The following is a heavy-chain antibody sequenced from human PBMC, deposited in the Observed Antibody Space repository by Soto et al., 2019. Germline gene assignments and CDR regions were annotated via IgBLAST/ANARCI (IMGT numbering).Heavy chain of an antibody. Sequence: SATLSLTCTVSGGSISSGGYYWTWIRQTPGKGLQWIGQINHSGSANYNPSLKSRVTISVHTSSSQFSLELSSVTAADTAVYYCARGLISGSHYSGGWYYFDSWGQGTQVTVSS. D-gene: IGHD1-26*01. J-gene: IGHJ4*02. V-gene: IGHV4-39*07. CDR1: GGSISSGGYY. CDR2: INHSGSA. CDR3: ARGLISGSHYSGGWYYFDS.